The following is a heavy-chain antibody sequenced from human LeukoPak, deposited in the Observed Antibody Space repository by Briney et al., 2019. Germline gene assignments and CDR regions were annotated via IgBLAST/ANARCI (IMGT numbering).Heavy chain of an antibody. CDR3: ARYASYDSGSYYRYLDY. CDR1: GFIFSHYW. Sequence: PGGSLRLSCAASGFIFSHYWMTWVRQTPGKGLELVASIKQDGSQTYHVDSVKGRFTISRDNAENSLYLQMDSLRVEDTAVYYCARYASYDSGSYYRYLDYWGQGTLVTVSS. J-gene: IGHJ4*02. D-gene: IGHD3-10*01. V-gene: IGHV3-7*01. CDR2: IKQDGSQT.